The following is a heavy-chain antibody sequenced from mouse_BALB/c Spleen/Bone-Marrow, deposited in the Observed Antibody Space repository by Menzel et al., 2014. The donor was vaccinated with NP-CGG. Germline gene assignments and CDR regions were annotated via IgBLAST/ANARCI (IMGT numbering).Heavy chain of an antibody. D-gene: IGHD2-4*01. Sequence: EVQVVESGGGLVQPGDSLRLSCATSGFTLTDYYMNWVRQPPGKALEWLGFIRNKANGYTTEYSASVKGRFTISRDNSQSILYLQMNTLRAEDSATYYCARDRGLTYFDYWGQGTTLTVSS. CDR2: IRNKANGYTT. J-gene: IGHJ2*01. CDR3: ARDRGLTYFDY. V-gene: IGHV7-3*02. CDR1: GFTLTDYY.